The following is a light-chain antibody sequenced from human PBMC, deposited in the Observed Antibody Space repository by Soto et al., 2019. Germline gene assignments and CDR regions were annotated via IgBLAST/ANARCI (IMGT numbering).Light chain of an antibody. CDR1: SSNIGAGYD. V-gene: IGLV1-40*01. J-gene: IGLJ2*01. CDR3: QSYDSSLGLV. CDR2: GNS. Sequence: QSVLTQPPSVSGAPGQRVTISCTGSSSNIGAGYDVHWYQQLPGTAPKLLIYGNSNRPSGVPDRFSGSKSGTSASLAITGLQAEDGADYYCQSYDSSLGLVFGGGTKLTVL.